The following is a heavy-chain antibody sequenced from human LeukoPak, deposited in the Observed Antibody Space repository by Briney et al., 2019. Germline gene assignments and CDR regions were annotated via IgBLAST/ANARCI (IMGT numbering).Heavy chain of an antibody. D-gene: IGHD4-17*01. J-gene: IGHJ4*02. CDR3: AMGDLGDYEAPFDY. Sequence: PGGSLRLSCAASGFTFSSYWMHWVRQALGKGLVWVSRINSDGSSTSYADSVKGRFTISRDNAKNTLYLQMNGLRAEDTAVYYCAMGDLGDYEAPFDYWGQGTLVTVSS. V-gene: IGHV3-74*01. CDR1: GFTFSSYW. CDR2: INSDGSST.